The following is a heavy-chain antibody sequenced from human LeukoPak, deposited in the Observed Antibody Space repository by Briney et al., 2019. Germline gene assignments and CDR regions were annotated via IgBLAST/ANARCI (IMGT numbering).Heavy chain of an antibody. D-gene: IGHD3-22*01. CDR3: AKDLHSSASCY. CDR2: IEYDGSDK. J-gene: IGHJ4*02. CDR1: GFTFSQNG. Sequence: GGSLRLSCAAPGFTFSQNGMHWVRQAPGKGLEWMAFIEYDGSDKYFADSVKGRFTISRDNSKNMLYLQMNSLRAEDTALYYCAKDLHSSASCYWGQGALVTVSS. V-gene: IGHV3-30*02.